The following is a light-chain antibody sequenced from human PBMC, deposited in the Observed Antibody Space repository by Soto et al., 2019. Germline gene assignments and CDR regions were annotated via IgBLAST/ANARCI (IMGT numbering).Light chain of an antibody. CDR2: NTN. CDR3: LLYYGGSWV. CDR1: TGAVTTGYY. Sequence: QAVVTQEPSLTVSPGGTVTLTCAFSTGAVTTGYYPSWFQHKPGHAPRALIYNTNDKHSWTPARLSGSLLGDKAALTLSGVQPEDEAEYYCLLYYGGSWVFGGGTKVTVL. V-gene: IGLV7-43*01. J-gene: IGLJ3*02.